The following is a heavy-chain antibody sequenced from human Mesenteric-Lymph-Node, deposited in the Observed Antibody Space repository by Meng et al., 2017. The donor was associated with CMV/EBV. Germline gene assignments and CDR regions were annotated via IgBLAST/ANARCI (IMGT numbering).Heavy chain of an antibody. V-gene: IGHV3-30*01. CDR2: ISYDGTNK. CDR1: GFTFSRYA. Sequence: GESLKISCAASGFTFSRYAMHWVRQAPGKGLYWVAVISYDGTNKYYAGSVKGRFTISRDNSENTVFLQMNSLRPEDSAVYYCARDRGGIVVVPAAIQSRYGMDVWGQGTTVTVSS. J-gene: IGHJ6*02. CDR3: ARDRGGIVVVPAAIQSRYGMDV. D-gene: IGHD2-2*02.